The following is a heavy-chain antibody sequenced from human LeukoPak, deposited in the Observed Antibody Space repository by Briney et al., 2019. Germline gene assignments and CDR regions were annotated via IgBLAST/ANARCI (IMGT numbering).Heavy chain of an antibody. J-gene: IGHJ4*02. CDR2: ISGSGDST. Sequence: GGSLRLSCAASGFTFSNYAMSWVRQAPGKGLEWVSVISGSGDSTYHADSVKGRFTNSRDNSKNTLYLQMNSVRAEDTAVYYCAKDFSGWTIDYWGQGTLVTVSS. D-gene: IGHD6-19*01. CDR3: AKDFSGWTIDY. V-gene: IGHV3-23*01. CDR1: GFTFSNYA.